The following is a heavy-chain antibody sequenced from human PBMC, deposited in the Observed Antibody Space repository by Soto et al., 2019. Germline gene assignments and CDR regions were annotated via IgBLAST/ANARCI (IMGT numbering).Heavy chain of an antibody. Sequence: SVKVSCKASGGTFSSYAISWVRQAPGQGLEWMGGIIPIFGTANYAQKFQGRVTITADESTSTAYMELSSLRSEDTAVYYCARVVLELGDPGAFDIWGQGTMVTVS. CDR1: GGTFSSYA. J-gene: IGHJ3*02. CDR3: ARVVLELGDPGAFDI. CDR2: IIPIFGTA. D-gene: IGHD3-10*01. V-gene: IGHV1-69*13.